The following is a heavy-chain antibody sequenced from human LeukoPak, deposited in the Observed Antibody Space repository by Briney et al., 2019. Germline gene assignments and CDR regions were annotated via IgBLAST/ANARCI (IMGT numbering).Heavy chain of an antibody. CDR2: ITGGGDTT. J-gene: IGHJ4*02. D-gene: IGHD2-15*01. V-gene: IGHV3-23*01. CDR3: AKQRSEVVVAATNY. Sequence: GGSLRLSCAASGFTFSSYAMTWVRQAPGKGLEWVSSITGGGDTTYYADSVRGRFTISRDNSKNTLSLQTNSLRAEDTAVYYCAKQRSEVVVAATNYWGQGTLVTVSS. CDR1: GFTFSSYA.